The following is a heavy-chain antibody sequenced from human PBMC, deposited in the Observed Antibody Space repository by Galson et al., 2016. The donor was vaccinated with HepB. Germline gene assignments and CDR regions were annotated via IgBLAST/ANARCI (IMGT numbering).Heavy chain of an antibody. D-gene: IGHD5-12*01. Sequence: SQTLSLTCTVSGGSISSGDYYWSWIRQPPGKGLEWIGSIYYVGNTYYTPSLNSRVIISIDTPNTRVSLKLRSVTAADTAVYYCARHERLLSWFDSWGQGSLVTVSS. V-gene: IGHV4-39*01. CDR3: ARHERLLSWFDS. CDR1: GGSISSGDYY. J-gene: IGHJ5*01. CDR2: IYYVGNT.